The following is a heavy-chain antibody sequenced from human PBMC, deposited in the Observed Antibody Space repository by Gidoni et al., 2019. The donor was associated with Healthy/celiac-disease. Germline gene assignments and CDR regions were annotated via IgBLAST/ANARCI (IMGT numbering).Heavy chain of an antibody. CDR2: ISGSGGST. V-gene: IGHV3-23*01. CDR3: AKDRVAYCGGDCYLAFDI. D-gene: IGHD2-21*02. J-gene: IGHJ3*02. Sequence: AISGSGGSTYYADSVKGRFTISRDNSKNTLYLQMNSLRAEDTAVYYCAKDRVAYCGGDCYLAFDIWGQGTMGTVSS.